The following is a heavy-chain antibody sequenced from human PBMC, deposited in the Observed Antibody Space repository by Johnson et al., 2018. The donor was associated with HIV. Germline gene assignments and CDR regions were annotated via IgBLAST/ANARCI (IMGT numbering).Heavy chain of an antibody. CDR2: ISYDGTNK. J-gene: IGHJ3*02. CDR3: ARDITGTTEGAFDI. Sequence: QVQLVESGGVVVQPGRSLRLSCAASAFTFSSYAMHWVRQAPGKGLEWVAVISYDGTNKYYADSVKGRFTISRDNSKNTLYLQMNSLRAEDTAVYYCARDITGTTEGAFDIWGQGTMVTVSS. D-gene: IGHD1-7*01. CDR1: AFTFSSYA. V-gene: IGHV3-30-3*01.